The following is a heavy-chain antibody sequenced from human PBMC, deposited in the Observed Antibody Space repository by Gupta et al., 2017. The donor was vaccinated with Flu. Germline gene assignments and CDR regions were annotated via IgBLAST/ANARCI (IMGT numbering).Heavy chain of an antibody. J-gene: IGHJ4*02. CDR1: GFTFSSYW. D-gene: IGHD6-13*01. CDR3: AREANHEAAAGRGDFDY. CDR2: IKQDGSEK. Sequence: EVQLVESGGGLVQPGGSLRLPCAASGFTFSSYWMNWVRQAPGKGLEWVANIKQDGSEKYYVDSVKGRFTISRDNAKNSLYLQMNSLRAEDTAVYYCAREANHEAAAGRGDFDYWGQGTLVTVSS. V-gene: IGHV3-7*01.